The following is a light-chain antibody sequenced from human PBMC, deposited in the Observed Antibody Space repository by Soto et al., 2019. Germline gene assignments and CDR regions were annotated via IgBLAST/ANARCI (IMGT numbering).Light chain of an antibody. Sequence: DIVLTQSPATLSLSPGQRATLSCRASQSLDSSLVWYQQKPVQAPGLLIYDASNMVTGITARFSGSGSGTDFTLTITRLEPEDFVVYYCQQYDSSPITFGQGTRLEIK. CDR1: QSLDSS. V-gene: IGKV3-20*01. CDR3: QQYDSSPIT. J-gene: IGKJ5*01. CDR2: DAS.